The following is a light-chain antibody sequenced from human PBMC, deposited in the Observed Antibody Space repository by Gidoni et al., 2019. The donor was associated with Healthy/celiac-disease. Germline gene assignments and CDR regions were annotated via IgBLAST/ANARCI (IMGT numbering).Light chain of an antibody. J-gene: IGKJ4*01. V-gene: IGKV1-39*01. CDR1: QSISSY. CDR2: AAS. CDR3: QQSDSTPRLT. Sequence: DIQMTQSPSSLSASVGDRVTITCRASQSISSYLNWYQQKPGKAPKLLIYAASSLQSGVPSRFSGSGSGTDFTLTISSLQPEDCATYYCQQSDSTPRLTFGGGTKVEIK.